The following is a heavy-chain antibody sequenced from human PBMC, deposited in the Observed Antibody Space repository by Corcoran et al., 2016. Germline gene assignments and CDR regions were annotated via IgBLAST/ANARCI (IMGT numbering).Heavy chain of an antibody. D-gene: IGHD2-21*02. Sequence: QVQLQESGPGLVKPSETLSLTCVVSGVSISSYSWGWIRQPPGKGLEYIGYIHHTGATRYSPSLASRGTILLDMSKNHFSLTLTSTTAADTAVYYCARHDGVPVIRHGMDVWGQGTTVTVS. V-gene: IGHV4-59*01. CDR2: IHHTGAT. CDR1: GVSISSYS. J-gene: IGHJ6*02. CDR3: ARHDGVPVIRHGMDV.